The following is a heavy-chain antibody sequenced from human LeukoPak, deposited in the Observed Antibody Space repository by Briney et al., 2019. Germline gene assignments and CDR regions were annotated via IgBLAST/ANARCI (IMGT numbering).Heavy chain of an antibody. CDR1: GFTFSSHA. J-gene: IGHJ4*02. CDR2: ISGSGSYT. D-gene: IGHD3-10*01. Sequence: GGSLRLSCAASGFTFSSHAMSWVRQAPGKGLEWVSSISGSGSYTYYADSVKGRFTISRDNSKNTLYLQMNSLRAEDTAVYYCAKDLPYYYASGNYYKRRGRQAFTFDYWGQGTLVTVSS. V-gene: IGHV3-23*01. CDR3: AKDLPYYYASGNYYKRRGRQAFTFDY.